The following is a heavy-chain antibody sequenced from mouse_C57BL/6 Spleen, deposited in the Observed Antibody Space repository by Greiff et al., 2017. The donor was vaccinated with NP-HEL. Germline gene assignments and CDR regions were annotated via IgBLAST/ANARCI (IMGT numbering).Heavy chain of an antibody. Sequence: EVKVVESGGGLVKPGGSLKLSCAASGFTFSSYAMSWVRQTPEKRLEWVATISDGGSYTYYPDNVKGRFTISRDNAKNNLYLQMSHLKSEDTAMYYCARDGIYYDYAYAMDYWGQGTSVTVSS. V-gene: IGHV5-4*01. CDR2: ISDGGSYT. CDR3: ARDGIYYDYAYAMDY. CDR1: GFTFSSYA. D-gene: IGHD2-4*01. J-gene: IGHJ4*01.